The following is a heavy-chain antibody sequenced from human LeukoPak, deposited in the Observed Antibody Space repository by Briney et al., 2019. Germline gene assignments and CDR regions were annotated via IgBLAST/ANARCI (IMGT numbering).Heavy chain of an antibody. D-gene: IGHD6-13*01. CDR1: GFTFSGYW. J-gene: IGHJ4*02. V-gene: IGHV3-7*01. CDR2: INQDGSEK. CDR3: ARDRVWTVLY. Sequence: GGSLRLSCAASGFTFSGYWMSWVRQAPGKGLEWVANINQDGSEKYYVDSVKGRFTISRDNAKNSVYLQMNSLRAEDTAVYYCARDRVWTVLYWVQGTLVSVSS.